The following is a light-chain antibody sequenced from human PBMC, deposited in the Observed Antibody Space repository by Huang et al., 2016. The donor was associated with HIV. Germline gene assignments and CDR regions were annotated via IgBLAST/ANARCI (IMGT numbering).Light chain of an antibody. CDR1: QNINRS. J-gene: IGKJ1*01. CDR2: GAS. V-gene: IGKV3-15*01. CDR3: QQYNNWPQT. Sequence: ETIMTQSPVTLSVSPGERATLSCRASQNINRSLAWYQQKLGQAPRRLIYGASTRATGVPGRFSGSGSGTEFTLTISSLQSEDFAVYYCQQYNNWPQTFGRGTKVEIK.